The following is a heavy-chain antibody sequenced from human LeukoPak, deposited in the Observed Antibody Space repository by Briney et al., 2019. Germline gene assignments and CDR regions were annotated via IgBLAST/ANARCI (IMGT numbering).Heavy chain of an antibody. Sequence: GGSLRLSCAASGFMFSNFAMSWVRQAPGKGQEWVSTIYYSGGNTYSADSVKGRFTISRDNAKNTLYLQMNSLRAEDTAVYYCAKDQGQAVVPRRFDNWGQGTLVTVSS. D-gene: IGHD2-2*01. J-gene: IGHJ4*02. CDR3: AKDQGQAVVPRRFDN. CDR2: IYYSGGNT. V-gene: IGHV3-23*01. CDR1: GFMFSNFA.